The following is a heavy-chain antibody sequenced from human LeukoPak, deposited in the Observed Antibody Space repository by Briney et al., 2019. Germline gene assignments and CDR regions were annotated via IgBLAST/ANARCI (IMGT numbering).Heavy chain of an antibody. V-gene: IGHV3-11*04. CDR3: ARDRIPGAFSYGYGFSDMGV. CDR1: GFTFDSYT. Sequence: PGGSLLLSCAASGFTFDSYTMTWVRQAPGKGLEWVSYIGTSGSTVDYADSVKGRFTISRDNAQNSMYLQMNSLRAEDTAVYYCARDRIPGAFSYGYGFSDMGVWGKGTTVTVSS. CDR2: IGTSGSTV. D-gene: IGHD5-18*01. J-gene: IGHJ6*03.